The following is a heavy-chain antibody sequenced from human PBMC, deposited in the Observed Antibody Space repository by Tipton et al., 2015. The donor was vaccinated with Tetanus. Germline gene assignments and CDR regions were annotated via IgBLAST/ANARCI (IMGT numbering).Heavy chain of an antibody. CDR2: NNHNGNS. CDR1: GTSLSGYY. J-gene: IGHJ4*02. V-gene: IGHV4-34*01. CDR3: TRGGISGDYSSDY. D-gene: IGHD1-14*01. Sequence: TLSLTCAVHGTSLSGYYWSWIRQAPGKGLEWIGENNHNGNSYYNPSLKSRVTISLDTSTSQISLRLTSVTAADTAVYYCTRGGISGDYSSDYWGQGTLVTVSS.